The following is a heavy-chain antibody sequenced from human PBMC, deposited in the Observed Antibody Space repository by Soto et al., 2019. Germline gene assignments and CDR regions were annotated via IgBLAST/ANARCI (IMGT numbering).Heavy chain of an antibody. D-gene: IGHD1-7*01. J-gene: IGHJ6*03. Sequence: SETLSLTCTVSGGSISSYYWSWIRQPPGKGLEWIGYIYYSGSTNYNPPLKSRVTISVDTSKNQISLRLSSVTAADTAVYFCARVGYNWNYRMYYYYYMDVWGKGTTVTVSS. CDR2: IYYSGST. CDR3: ARVGYNWNYRMYYYYYMDV. CDR1: GGSISSYY. V-gene: IGHV4-59*01.